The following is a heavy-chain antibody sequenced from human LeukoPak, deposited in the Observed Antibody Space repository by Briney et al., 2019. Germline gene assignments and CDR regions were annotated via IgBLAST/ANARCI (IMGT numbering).Heavy chain of an antibody. J-gene: IGHJ6*02. CDR2: ISYDGSKT. D-gene: IGHD5-18*01. CDR1: RFLFSNYA. CDR3: ARSLYSYFRYGMDV. Sequence: PGRSLRLSCAASRFLFSNYAMHWARQAPGKGLEWVASISYDGSKTYYADYVKGRFTISRDSSKNTLYLQMNSLRAEDTAVYYCARSLYSYFRYGMDVWGQGTTVIVSS. V-gene: IGHV3-30-3*01.